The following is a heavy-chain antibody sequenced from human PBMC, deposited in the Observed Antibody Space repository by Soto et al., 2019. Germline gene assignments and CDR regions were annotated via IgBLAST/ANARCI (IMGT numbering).Heavy chain of an antibody. D-gene: IGHD4-4*01. V-gene: IGHV3-53*04. CDR1: GFTVSRNY. J-gene: IGHJ4*02. CDR3: ARGGNANYY. Sequence: EVQLEESGGGLVQPGGSLRLSCVVSGFTVSRNYMSWVRPAPGNGLEWVSVIYSGGSTYYADSVKGLFTISRHNSKNTLYLQMNRGRGEDTAVYYCARGGNANYYWGQGTLVTVSS. CDR2: IYSGGST.